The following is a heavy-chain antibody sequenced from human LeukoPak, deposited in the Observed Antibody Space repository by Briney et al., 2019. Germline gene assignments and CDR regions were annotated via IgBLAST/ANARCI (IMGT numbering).Heavy chain of an antibody. CDR3: ASWPVGWYGEDS. CDR2: IYGGGST. J-gene: IGHJ4*02. Sequence: GGSLRLSCAATGPGVSSNFMSWVRQPPGRGLEWVSVIYGGGSTYYADSVKGRFPISRDTPKNTLYLQMNSLRVEDTAVYYCASWPVGWYGEDSWGQGTLVTVSS. D-gene: IGHD6-19*01. V-gene: IGHV3-53*01. CDR1: GPGVSSNF.